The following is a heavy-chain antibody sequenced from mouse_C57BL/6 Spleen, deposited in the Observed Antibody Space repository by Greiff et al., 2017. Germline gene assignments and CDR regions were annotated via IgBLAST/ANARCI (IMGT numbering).Heavy chain of an antibody. J-gene: IGHJ4*01. CDR1: GYTFTSYW. CDR2: IDPSDSYT. D-gene: IGHD2-4*01. Sequence: VQLQQPGAELVMPGASVKLSCKASGYTFTSYWMHWVKQRPGPGLEWIGEIDPSDSYTNYNQKFKGKSTLTVDKSSSTAYMQLSSLTSEDSAVXYCARGAFYYDSSYAMDYWGQGTSVTVSS. CDR3: ARGAFYYDSSYAMDY. V-gene: IGHV1-69*01.